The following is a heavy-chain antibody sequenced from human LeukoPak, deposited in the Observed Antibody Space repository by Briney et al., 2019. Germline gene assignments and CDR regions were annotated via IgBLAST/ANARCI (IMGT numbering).Heavy chain of an antibody. CDR1: GFTVSSSY. CDR2: IYSGGST. Sequence: GGSLRLSCAASGFTVSSSYMSWVRQAPGKGLEWVSVIYSGGSTYYADSVKGRFTISRDNSKNTLYLQMNSLRAEDTAVYYCARDFRPGRLYYYGMDVWGQGTTVTVSS. V-gene: IGHV3-66*01. J-gene: IGHJ6*02. CDR3: ARDFRPGRLYYYGMDV.